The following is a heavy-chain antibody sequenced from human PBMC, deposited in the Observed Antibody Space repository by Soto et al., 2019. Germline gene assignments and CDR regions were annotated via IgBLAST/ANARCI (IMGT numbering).Heavy chain of an antibody. V-gene: IGHV5-51*01. CDR2: IYPGDSDT. D-gene: IGHD2-21*02. CDR3: ARRGYCGGDCRPYYYYGMDV. J-gene: IGHJ6*02. Sequence: LGESLKISCKASGYNFTAFWIHWVRQMPGKGLEWMGKIYPGDSDTRYSPSFQGQVTISADKSISTAYLQWSSLKASDTAMYYCARRGYCGGDCRPYYYYGMDVWGQGTTVTVSS. CDR1: GYNFTAFW.